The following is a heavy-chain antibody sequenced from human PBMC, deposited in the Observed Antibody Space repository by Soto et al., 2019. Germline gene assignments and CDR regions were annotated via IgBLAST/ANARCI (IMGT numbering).Heavy chain of an antibody. V-gene: IGHV3-74*01. J-gene: IGHJ4*02. CDR2: LDNDGTNT. Sequence: EVQLVESGGGLVQPGGSLRLSCAASGFTFSTYWMHWVRQAPGKGLVWVSRLDNDGTNTRYADSVKGRFTVSRDNGKNNVDSEIDSLEGQEKGGYYCARDGGTYFDYWGQGTLVTVSS. CDR3: ARDGGTYFDY. CDR1: GFTFSTYW. D-gene: IGHD3-16*01.